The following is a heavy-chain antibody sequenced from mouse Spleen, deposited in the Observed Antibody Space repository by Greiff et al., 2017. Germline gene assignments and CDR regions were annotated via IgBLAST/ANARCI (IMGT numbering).Heavy chain of an antibody. J-gene: IGHJ2*01. CDR1: GFTFSDYY. CDR3: ARQGLGYFDY. Sequence: EVQLVESGGGLVQPGGSLKLSCATSGFTFSDYYMYWVRQTPEKRLEWVAYISNGGGSTYYPDTVKGRFTISRDNAKNTLYLQMSRLKSEDTAMYYCARQGLGYFDYWGQGTTLTVSS. CDR2: ISNGGGST. V-gene: IGHV5-12*02.